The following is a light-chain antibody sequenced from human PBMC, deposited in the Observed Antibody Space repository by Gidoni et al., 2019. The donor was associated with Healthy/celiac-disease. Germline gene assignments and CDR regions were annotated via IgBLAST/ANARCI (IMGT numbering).Light chain of an antibody. CDR2: AAS. Sequence: DIEMTQSPSSLSESVGDRVTITCRASQSISSYLNWYQQKPGKAPKLLIYAASSLQSGVPSRFSGSGSGTDFTLTISSLQPEDFATYYCQQSYSTLWTFGQXTKVEIK. CDR1: QSISSY. CDR3: QQSYSTLWT. V-gene: IGKV1-39*01. J-gene: IGKJ1*01.